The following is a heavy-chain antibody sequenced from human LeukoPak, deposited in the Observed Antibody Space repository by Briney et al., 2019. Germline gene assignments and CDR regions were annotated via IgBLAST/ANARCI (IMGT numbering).Heavy chain of an antibody. V-gene: IGHV3-33*01. CDR3: AREGQLVQAYYFDY. CDR2: IWYDGSNK. Sequence: GGSLRPSCAASGFTFSSYGMHWVRQAPGKGLEWVAVIWYDGSNKYYADSVKGRFTISRDNSKNTLYLQMNSLRAEDTAVYYCAREGQLVQAYYFDYWGQGALVTVSS. D-gene: IGHD6-13*01. J-gene: IGHJ4*02. CDR1: GFTFSSYG.